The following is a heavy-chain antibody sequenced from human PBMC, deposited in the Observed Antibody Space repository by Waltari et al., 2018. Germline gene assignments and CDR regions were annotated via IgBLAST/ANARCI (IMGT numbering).Heavy chain of an antibody. CDR2: FYWNGDK. Sequence: QITLKESGPPLVKPTQTLTLTCNFSGFSLRSSGVGVGWLRQPPGKALEWLALFYWNGDKRYNPALTSRLTITADIAKSHVVLTMTNMDPVDTATYFCAHSDYTNPGTSGTFYNTGSNWFDPWGQGTLVSVSS. V-gene: IGHV2-5*01. CDR1: GFSLRSSGVG. J-gene: IGHJ5*02. D-gene: IGHD3-10*01. CDR3: AHSDYTNPGTSGTFYNTGSNWFDP.